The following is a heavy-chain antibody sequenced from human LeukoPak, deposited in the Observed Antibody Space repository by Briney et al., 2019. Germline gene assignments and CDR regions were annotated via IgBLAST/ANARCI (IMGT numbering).Heavy chain of an antibody. J-gene: IGHJ4*02. CDR2: IGPGGDI. CDR3: ARRFDS. CDR1: GFSFTAYS. V-gene: IGHV3-48*01. Sequence: GGSLRLSCVASGFSFTAYSMNWVRHGPGRGLECISYIGPGGDIYYADSVTGRFTVSRDIAKNSPYLQLNGLRVEDTAVYYCARRFDSWGQGTLVTVSS.